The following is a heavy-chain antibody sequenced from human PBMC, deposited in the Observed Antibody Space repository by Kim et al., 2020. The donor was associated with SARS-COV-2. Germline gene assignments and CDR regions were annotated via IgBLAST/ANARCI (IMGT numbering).Heavy chain of an antibody. CDR1: GFTFDDYT. J-gene: IGHJ5*02. CDR3: AKDKYGGNSPYNWFDP. Sequence: GGSLRLSCAASGFTFDDYTMHWVRQAPGKGLEWVSLISWDGGSTYYADSVKGRFTISRDNSKNSLYLQMNSLRTEDTALYYCAKDKYGGNSPYNWFDPWGQGTLVTVSS. D-gene: IGHD2-21*02. CDR2: ISWDGGST. V-gene: IGHV3-43*01.